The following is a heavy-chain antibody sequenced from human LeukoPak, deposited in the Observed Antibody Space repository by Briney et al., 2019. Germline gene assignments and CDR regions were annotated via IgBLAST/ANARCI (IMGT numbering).Heavy chain of an antibody. CDR1: GFTFSSYG. CDR3: AKNSGDDFHFDY. J-gene: IGHJ4*02. V-gene: IGHV3-30*18. CDR2: ISYHGSNK. Sequence: GGSLRLSCAASGFTFSSYGMHWVRQAPGKGLEWVALISYHGSNKYYVDSVKGRYTISRDNSKNTLYLQMNSLRGEDTAVYYCAKNSGDDFHFDYWGQGTLVTVSP. D-gene: IGHD5-12*01.